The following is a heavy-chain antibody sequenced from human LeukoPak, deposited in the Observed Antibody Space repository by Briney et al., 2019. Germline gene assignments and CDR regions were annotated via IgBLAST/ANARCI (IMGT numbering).Heavy chain of an antibody. D-gene: IGHD3-3*01. CDR2: ISSRSSYI. CDR3: ARDIGPYYDFWSGFSDDAFDI. J-gene: IGHJ3*02. CDR1: GFTFSSYS. V-gene: IGHV3-21*01. Sequence: PGGSLRLSCAASGFTFSSYSMNWVRQAPGKGLEWVSSISSRSSYIYYADSVKGRFTISRDNAKNSLYLQMNSLRAEDTAVYYCARDIGPYYDFWSGFSDDAFDIWGQGTMVTVSS.